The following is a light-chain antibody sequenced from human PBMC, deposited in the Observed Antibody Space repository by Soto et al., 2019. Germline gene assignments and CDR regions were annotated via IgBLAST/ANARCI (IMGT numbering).Light chain of an antibody. CDR2: RAS. J-gene: IGKJ3*01. CDR3: QHYNNYSGT. V-gene: IGKV1-5*03. CDR1: QSIGDW. Sequence: DVQMAQSPSTLSASVGDRDTITCRASQSIGDWLAWYQQKPGKAPALLIYRASYLESGVPSRFSGSGSGTEFTLTISSLQPDDFSTYYCQHYNNYSGTFGPGTTVDFK.